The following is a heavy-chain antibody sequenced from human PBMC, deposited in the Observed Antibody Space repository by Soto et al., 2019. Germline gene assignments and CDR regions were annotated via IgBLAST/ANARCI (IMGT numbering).Heavy chain of an antibody. CDR2: IYYSGST. CDR3: ARDTTVTTHYGMDV. CDR1: GGSMSIGGYY. Sequence: PSXTLSLTCTVSGGSMSIGGYYWSWIRQHPGKGLEWIGYIYYSGSTYYNPSLKSRVTISVDTSKNQFSLKLSSVTAADTAVYYCARDTTVTTHYGMDVWGQGTTVTVSS. V-gene: IGHV4-31*03. D-gene: IGHD4-17*01. J-gene: IGHJ6*02.